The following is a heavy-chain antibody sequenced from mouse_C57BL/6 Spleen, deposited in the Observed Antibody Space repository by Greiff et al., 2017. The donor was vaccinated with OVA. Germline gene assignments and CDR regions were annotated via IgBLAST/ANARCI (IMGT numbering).Heavy chain of an antibody. CDR3: ARSGTTVVEAY. D-gene: IGHD1-1*01. CDR1: GYTFTSYW. V-gene: IGHV1-50*01. CDR2: IDPSDSYT. J-gene: IGHJ3*01. Sequence: QVQLQQPGAELVKPGASVKLSCKASGYTFTSYWMQWVKHRPGQGLEWIGEIDPSDSYTNYNQKFKGKATLTVDTSSSTAYMQLSSLTSEDSAVYYCARSGTTVVEAYWGQGTLVTVSA.